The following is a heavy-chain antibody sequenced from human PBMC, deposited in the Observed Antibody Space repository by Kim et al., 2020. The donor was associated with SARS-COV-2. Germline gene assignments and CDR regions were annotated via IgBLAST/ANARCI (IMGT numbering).Heavy chain of an antibody. V-gene: IGHV3-30*18. D-gene: IGHD3-3*01. Sequence: GGSLRLSCAASGFTFSSYGMHWVRQAPGKGLEWVAVISYDGSNKYYADSVKGRFTISRDNSKNTLYLQMNSLRAEDTAVYYCAKDGYDFWSGYYRSLYGMDVWGQGTTVTVSS. CDR3: AKDGYDFWSGYYRSLYGMDV. J-gene: IGHJ6*02. CDR2: ISYDGSNK. CDR1: GFTFSSYG.